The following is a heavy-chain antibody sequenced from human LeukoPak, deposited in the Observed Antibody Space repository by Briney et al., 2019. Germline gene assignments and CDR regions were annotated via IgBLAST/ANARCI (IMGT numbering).Heavy chain of an antibody. V-gene: IGHV3-21*01. CDR3: ASGENDSSGYYHSDY. D-gene: IGHD3-22*01. CDR2: ISSSSSYI. J-gene: IGHJ4*02. Sequence: PGGSLRLSCAASGFTFSSYSMNWVRQAPGKGLEWVSSISSSSSYIYYADSVKGRFTISRDNAKNSLYLQMNSLRAEDTAVYYCASGENDSSGYYHSDYWGQGTLVTVSS. CDR1: GFTFSSYS.